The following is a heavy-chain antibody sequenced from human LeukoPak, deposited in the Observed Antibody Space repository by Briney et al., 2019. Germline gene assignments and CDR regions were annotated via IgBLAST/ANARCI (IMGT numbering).Heavy chain of an antibody. CDR2: INAGNGNT. J-gene: IGHJ4*02. D-gene: IGHD6-19*01. CDR1: EYTFTNYA. V-gene: IGHV1-3*01. CDR3: AREAVAGILFDY. Sequence: ASVKVSCKASEYTFTNYAMHWVRQAPGQRLEWMGWINAGNGNTKYSQKFQGRVTITRDTSASTAYMELSSLRSEDTAVYYCAREAVAGILFDYWGQGTLVTVSS.